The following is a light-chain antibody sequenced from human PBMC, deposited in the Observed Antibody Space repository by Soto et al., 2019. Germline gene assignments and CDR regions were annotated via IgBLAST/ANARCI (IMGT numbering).Light chain of an antibody. J-gene: IGKJ1*01. CDR2: GAS. CDR3: QKYGSPWT. V-gene: IGKV3-20*01. Sequence: EFVLTQSPGTLSLSPGERATLSCRASQSVSGSYLAWYQQKPGQSPRLLIYGASSRATGIPARFSVSGSGTDITLTSSRLEPEDFAVYFWQKYGSPWTFGQGTKVESK. CDR1: QSVSGSY.